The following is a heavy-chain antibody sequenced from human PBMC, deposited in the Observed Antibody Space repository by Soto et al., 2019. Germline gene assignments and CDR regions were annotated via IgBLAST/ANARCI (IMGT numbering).Heavy chain of an antibody. V-gene: IGHV4-34*01. J-gene: IGHJ4*02. CDR2: INHSGST. Sequence: QVQLQQSRAGLLKPPETLSLTCAVYGGSFSGYYWSWIRQPPGKGLEWIGEINHSGSTNYNPPRKSRVTISVDTSKNQLSPKLSSVAAAGTAVYFCARGRRSYYYGSGSHFDYWGQGTLVTVSS. CDR1: GGSFSGYY. CDR3: ARGRRSYYYGSGSHFDY. D-gene: IGHD3-10*01.